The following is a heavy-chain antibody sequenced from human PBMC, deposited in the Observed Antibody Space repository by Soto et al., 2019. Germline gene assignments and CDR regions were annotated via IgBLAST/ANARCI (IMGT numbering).Heavy chain of an antibody. J-gene: IGHJ6*02. Sequence: QGDLVQSGAEVKKPGASVKVSCKTSAYTFTRYGISWVRQAPGQGLEWMGWISGYNGDTNYAQNLQDRVTMTIDTSTTTAYMELRSLTSDDTAVYYCAKNGQPPYYYYGLDVWGQGTTVTVSS. CDR2: ISGYNGDT. D-gene: IGHD2-8*01. V-gene: IGHV1-18*01. CDR3: AKNGQPPYYYYGLDV. CDR1: AYTFTRYG.